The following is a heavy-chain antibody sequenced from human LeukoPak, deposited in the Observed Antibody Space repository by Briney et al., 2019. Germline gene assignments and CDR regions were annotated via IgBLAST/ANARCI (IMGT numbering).Heavy chain of an antibody. CDR3: ARDYYRTTVVTPGYYMDV. Sequence: ASVKVSCKASGYTFTSYGISWVRQAPGQGLEWMGWISAYNGNTNYAQKLQGRVTMTTDTSTSTAYMELRSLRSDDTAVYYCARDYYRTTVVTPGYYMDVWGKGTTVTVSS. V-gene: IGHV1-18*01. CDR1: GYTFTSYG. J-gene: IGHJ6*03. CDR2: ISAYNGNT. D-gene: IGHD4-23*01.